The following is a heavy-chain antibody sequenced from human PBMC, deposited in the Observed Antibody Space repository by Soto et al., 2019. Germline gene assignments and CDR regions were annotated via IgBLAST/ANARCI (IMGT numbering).Heavy chain of an antibody. CDR2: IYCTGKT. CDR3: GRDLTSNANCIDP. Sequence: KTSETLSLTCSVSGDYIHVGGYYWTWIRQRPGKGLEWMGYIYCTGKTYCNPSLESRLTMSVDRSKNQFSLRLTSVTAADTAVYFCGRDLTSNANCIDPWGQGTLVTVSS. CDR1: GDYIHVGGYY. V-gene: IGHV4-30-4*01. J-gene: IGHJ5*02. D-gene: IGHD2-2*01.